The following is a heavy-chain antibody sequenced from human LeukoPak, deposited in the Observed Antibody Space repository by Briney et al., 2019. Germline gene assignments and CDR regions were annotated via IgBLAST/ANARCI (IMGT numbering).Heavy chain of an antibody. CDR2: ISSSGSTI. CDR3: AIHGGIAVADIEGGDY. D-gene: IGHD6-19*01. J-gene: IGHJ4*02. CDR1: GFTFSSYS. Sequence: PGGSLRLSCAASGFTFSSYSMNWVRQAPGKGLEWVSYISSSGSTIYYADSVKGRFTISRDNAKNSLYLQMNSLRAEDTAVYYCAIHGGIAVADIEGGDYWGQGTLVTVSS. V-gene: IGHV3-48*04.